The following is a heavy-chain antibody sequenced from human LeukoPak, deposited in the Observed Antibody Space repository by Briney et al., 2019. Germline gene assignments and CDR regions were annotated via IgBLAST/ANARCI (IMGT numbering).Heavy chain of an antibody. CDR3: AHRRGYYDSSGYDYFDY. CDR1: GFSLSTSGVG. Sequence: ESGPTLVKPTQTLTRTCTFSGFSLSTSGVGVGWIRQPPGKALEWLALIYWNDDKRYSPSLKSRLTITKDTSKNQVVLTMTNMDPVDTATYYCAHRRGYYDSSGYDYFDYWGQGTLVTVSS. D-gene: IGHD3-22*01. J-gene: IGHJ4*02. V-gene: IGHV2-5*01. CDR2: IYWNDDK.